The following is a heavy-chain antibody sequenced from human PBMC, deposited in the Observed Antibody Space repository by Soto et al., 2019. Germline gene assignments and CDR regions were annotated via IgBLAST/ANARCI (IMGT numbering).Heavy chain of an antibody. CDR2: IYYSGST. V-gene: IGHV4-59*01. Sequence: SENLSLTCTVSGGCISSYYWSWIRQPPGKGLEWIGYIYYSGSTNYDPSLKSRVTISVDTSKNQFSLRLSSVTAANTAVYYCASVWGGRGKYRLYCLDDWGQGTMVTVSS. D-gene: IGHD2-15*01. CDR3: ASVWGGRGKYRLYCLDD. J-gene: IGHJ6*02. CDR1: GGCISSYY.